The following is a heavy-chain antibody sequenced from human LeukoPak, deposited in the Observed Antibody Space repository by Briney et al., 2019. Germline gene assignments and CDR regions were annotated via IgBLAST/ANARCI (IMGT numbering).Heavy chain of an antibody. D-gene: IGHD3-10*01. CDR2: ITGSGGST. J-gene: IGHJ4*02. V-gene: IGHV3-23*01. Sequence: GGSLRLSCAASGFTFSSYAMSWVRQAPGKGLEWVSAITGSGGSTYYADSVKGRFTISRDNSENMLYLQINSLRVEDTAVFYCAKDEYYGSGTIPYYFDYWGQGTLVTVSS. CDR3: AKDEYYGSGTIPYYFDY. CDR1: GFTFSSYA.